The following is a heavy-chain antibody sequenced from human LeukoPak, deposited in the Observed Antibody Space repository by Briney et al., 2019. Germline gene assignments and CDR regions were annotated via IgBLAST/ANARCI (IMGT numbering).Heavy chain of an antibody. V-gene: IGHV3-21*01. D-gene: IGHD1-26*01. CDR3: AREGGSRVVIYFDY. CDR1: GFIFSSYT. J-gene: IGHJ4*02. Sequence: GGSLRLSCAASGFIFSSYTMNWVRQAPGKGLEWVSSISSSSSYIYYTDSVKGRFTISRDKAKNSLYLQMNSLRAEDTAVYYCAREGGSRVVIYFDYWGQGTVVTVSS. CDR2: ISSSSSYI.